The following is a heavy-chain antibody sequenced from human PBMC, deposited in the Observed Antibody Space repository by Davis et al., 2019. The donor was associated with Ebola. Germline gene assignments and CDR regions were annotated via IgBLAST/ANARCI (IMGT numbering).Heavy chain of an antibody. V-gene: IGHV3-23*01. D-gene: IGHD1-26*01. J-gene: IGHJ3*01. CDR3: AKDTSNIWFDV. Sequence: GEFLKISCAASGFIFSSYVMSWVRQAPGKGLEWVSTLGTSADTYYAESVKGRFTISRDNSKNTLYLQMNGLRVEDTAIYYCAKDTSNIWFDVWGQGTMVTVSS. CDR2: LGTSADT. CDR1: GFIFSSYV.